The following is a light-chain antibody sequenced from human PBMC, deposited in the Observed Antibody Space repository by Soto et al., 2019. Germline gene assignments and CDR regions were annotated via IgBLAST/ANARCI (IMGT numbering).Light chain of an antibody. CDR2: EGS. V-gene: IGLV2-23*01. CDR1: SSDIGSYNL. CDR3: SSYAGSNILVV. Sequence: QSALTQPGSVSGSPGQSITISCSGTSSDIGSYNLVSWYQQHPGKAPKVIIFEGSRLPSGVSSRFSGSKSGNTASLTISGLRPDDAADYYCSSYAGSNILVVFGGGTKLTVL. J-gene: IGLJ2*01.